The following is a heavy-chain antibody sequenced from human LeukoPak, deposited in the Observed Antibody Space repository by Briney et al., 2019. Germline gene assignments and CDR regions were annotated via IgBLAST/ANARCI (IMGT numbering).Heavy chain of an antibody. Sequence: GGSLRLSCAASGFTFSSYAMSWVRQAPGKGLEWVSAISDSGGSTYYADSVKGRFTISRDNSKNTLYLQMNSLRAEDTAVYYCAKDQDYDSSGYYYSYFDYWGQGTLVTVSS. CDR1: GFTFSSYA. CDR3: AKDQDYDSSGYYYSYFDY. V-gene: IGHV3-23*01. CDR2: ISDSGGST. D-gene: IGHD3-22*01. J-gene: IGHJ4*02.